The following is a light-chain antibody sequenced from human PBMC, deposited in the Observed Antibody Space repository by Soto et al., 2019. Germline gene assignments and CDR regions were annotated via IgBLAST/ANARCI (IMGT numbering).Light chain of an antibody. CDR3: QHYNSYSEA. J-gene: IGKJ1*01. Sequence: EIVLTQSPATLSLSPGERATLSCRASQSVSSNYLAWYQQKPGQAPRLLIYGASSRATGIPDRFSGSGSGTEFTLTISSLQPDDFATYYCQHYNSYSEAFGQGTKVDIK. V-gene: IGKV3-20*01. CDR1: QSVSSNY. CDR2: GAS.